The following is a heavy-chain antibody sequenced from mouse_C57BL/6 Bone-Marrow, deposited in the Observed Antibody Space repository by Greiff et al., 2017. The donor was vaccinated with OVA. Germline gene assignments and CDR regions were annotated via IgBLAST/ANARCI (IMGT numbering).Heavy chain of an antibody. Sequence: EVQLQQSGPVLVKPGASVKMSCKASGDTVNDYYMNGVKQSHGKSLEWRGGRKTENGGNSYNQKFKGKATLTVDKSSSTAYMELNSLTSEDSAVYYCARYDYDVDYWGQGTTLTVSS. V-gene: IGHV1-19*01. J-gene: IGHJ2*01. D-gene: IGHD2-4*01. CDR1: GDTVNDYY. CDR3: ARYDYDVDY. CDR2: RKTENGGN.